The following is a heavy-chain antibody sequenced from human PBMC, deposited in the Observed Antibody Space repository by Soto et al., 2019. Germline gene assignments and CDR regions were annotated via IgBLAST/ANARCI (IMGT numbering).Heavy chain of an antibody. Sequence: QVQLVQSGAEVKKPGASVKVSCKASGYTFTGYYMHWVRQAPGQGLEWMGWINPNSGGTNYAQKFQGWVTMTRDTSISTAYMELSRLRSDDTAVYYCARDGEASSGWYTWFDPWGQGTLVTVSS. CDR2: INPNSGGT. V-gene: IGHV1-2*04. D-gene: IGHD6-19*01. CDR1: GYTFTGYY. J-gene: IGHJ5*02. CDR3: ARDGEASSGWYTWFDP.